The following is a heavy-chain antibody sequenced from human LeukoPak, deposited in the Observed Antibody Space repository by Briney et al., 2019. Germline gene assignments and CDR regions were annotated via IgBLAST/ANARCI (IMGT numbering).Heavy chain of an antibody. D-gene: IGHD6-19*01. CDR2: IYYSGST. V-gene: IGHV4-39*07. J-gene: IGHJ4*02. CDR3: ARVPVAGTAYFDY. CDR1: GGSISSSSYY. Sequence: PSETLSLTCTVSGGSISSSSYYWGWIRQPPGKGLEWIGSIYYSGSTYYNPSLKSRVTISVDTSKNQFSLKLSSVTAADTAVYYCARVPVAGTAYFDYWGQGTLVTVSS.